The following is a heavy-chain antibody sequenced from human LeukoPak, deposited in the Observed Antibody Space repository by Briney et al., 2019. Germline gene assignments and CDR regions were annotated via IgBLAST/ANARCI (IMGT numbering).Heavy chain of an antibody. CDR3: AKDWVTTVTTSPGEY. V-gene: IGHV3-23*01. J-gene: IGHJ4*02. Sequence: PGRSLRLSCAASGFTFSSYAMSWVRQAPGQGLEWVSAISGSGGSTYYADSVKGRFTISRDNSKNTLYLQMNSLRAEDTAVYYCAKDWVTTVTTSPGEYWGQGTLVTVSS. CDR2: ISGSGGST. CDR1: GFTFSSYA. D-gene: IGHD4-17*01.